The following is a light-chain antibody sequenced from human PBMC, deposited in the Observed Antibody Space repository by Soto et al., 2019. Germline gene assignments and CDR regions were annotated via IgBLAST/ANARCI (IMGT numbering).Light chain of an antibody. CDR2: EVS. J-gene: IGLJ1*01. Sequence: QSALTQPASVSGSPGQSVTISCTGTSSDVGAYNYVSWYQQHPGKAPKLMIYEVSNRPPGVSNRFSGSKSGNTASLTISGLQAEDEADYYCNSYTGSSTRFVFGTGTKVTVL. V-gene: IGLV2-14*01. CDR1: SSDVGAYNY. CDR3: NSYTGSSTRFV.